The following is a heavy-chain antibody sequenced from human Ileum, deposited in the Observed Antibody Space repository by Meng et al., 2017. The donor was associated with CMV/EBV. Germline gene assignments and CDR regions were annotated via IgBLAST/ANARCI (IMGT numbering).Heavy chain of an antibody. CDR2: IRYDASSK. D-gene: IGHD3-16*01. CDR1: GFTFSNYA. J-gene: IGHJ4*02. V-gene: IGHV3-30*02. CDR3: ARDWGIGGLPIDQ. Sequence: GESLKISCAASGFTFSNYAMHWVRQAPGKGLEWVANIRYDASSKYYVDSVKGRFTISRDNSKNTLFLQMNSLRAEDTAVYYCARDWGIGGLPIDQWGQGTLVTVSS.